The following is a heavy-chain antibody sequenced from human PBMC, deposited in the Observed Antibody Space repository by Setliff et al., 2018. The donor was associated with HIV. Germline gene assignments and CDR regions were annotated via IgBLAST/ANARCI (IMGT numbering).Heavy chain of an antibody. CDR3: ARDPSQYLDFLFDPQPFNV. V-gene: IGHV4-59*11. D-gene: IGHD3-9*01. Sequence: SQTLSLTCTVSSGYMSGHFWTWVRQTPGEGLEWIGNIYLGETTNYNPSLKSRATISLDTSKRQFSLHLTSVTAADTAIYYCARDPSQYLDFLFDPQPFNVWGHGTMVTVSS. CDR1: SGYMSGHF. J-gene: IGHJ3*01. CDR2: IYLGETT.